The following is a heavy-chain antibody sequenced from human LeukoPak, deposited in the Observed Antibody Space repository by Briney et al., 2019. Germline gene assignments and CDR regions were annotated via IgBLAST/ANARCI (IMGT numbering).Heavy chain of an antibody. D-gene: IGHD3-10*01. V-gene: IGHV4-39*07. J-gene: IGHJ5*02. CDR2: IYYSGST. CDR1: GGSISSSSYY. Sequence: SETLSLTCTVSGGSISSSSYYWGWIRQPPGKGLEWIGSIYYSGSTYYNPSLKSRVTISVDTSKNQFSLKLSSVTAADTAVYYCARDPIHLPYYYGNWFDPWGQGTLVTVSS. CDR3: ARDPIHLPYYYGNWFDP.